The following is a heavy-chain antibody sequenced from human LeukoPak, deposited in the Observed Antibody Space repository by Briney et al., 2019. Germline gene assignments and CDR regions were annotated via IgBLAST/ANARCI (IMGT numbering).Heavy chain of an antibody. CDR2: IYYSGST. CDR1: GGSMSSYY. D-gene: IGHD3-16*01. V-gene: IGHV4-59*12. Sequence: SETLSLTCTVSGGSMSSYYWSWIRQPPGKGLEWIGYIYYSGSTNYNPSLKSRVTISVDTSKNQFSLKLNSVTAADTAVYYCARLTMAGEDYVKNWFDPWGQGTLVTVSS. J-gene: IGHJ5*02. CDR3: ARLTMAGEDYVKNWFDP.